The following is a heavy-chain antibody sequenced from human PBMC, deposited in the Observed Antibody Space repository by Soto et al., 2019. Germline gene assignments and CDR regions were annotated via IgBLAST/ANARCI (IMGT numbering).Heavy chain of an antibody. CDR2: IYYSGNT. J-gene: IGHJ4*02. Sequence: PSETLSLTCTVSGGSIGSGDYYWSWIRQPPGKGLEWIGYIYYSGNTYYNPSLRSRVVISVDTSKNQFSLKLSSVTAADTAVFYCARHLGRSWYYFDYWGEGTLVTVSS. D-gene: IGHD6-13*01. CDR1: GGSIGSGDYY. V-gene: IGHV4-30-4*01. CDR3: ARHLGRSWYYFDY.